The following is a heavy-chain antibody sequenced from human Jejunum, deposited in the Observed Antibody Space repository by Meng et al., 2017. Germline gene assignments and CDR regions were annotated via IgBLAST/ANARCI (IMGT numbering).Heavy chain of an antibody. Sequence: QVQLQESGPGLVKSSETLSLTCTVSGGSMSAYYWSWIRQPPGKGLEWIGYIYHSGSTDYNPSLKSRVTISVDTSKNQFSLKLSSVTAADTAVYYCARGHQVDPWGPGTLVTVSS. D-gene: IGHD2-2*01. CDR1: GGSMSAYY. V-gene: IGHV4-4*09. CDR2: IYHSGST. J-gene: IGHJ5*02. CDR3: ARGHQVDP.